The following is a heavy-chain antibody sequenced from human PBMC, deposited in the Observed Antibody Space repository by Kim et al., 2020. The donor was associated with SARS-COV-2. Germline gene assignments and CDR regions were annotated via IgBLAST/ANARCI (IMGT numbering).Heavy chain of an antibody. CDR1: GFNFNTYG. CDR2: IWIDGSDE. Sequence: GGSLRLSCSASGFNFNTYGMHWVRQAPGKGLEWVAVIWIDGSDEYYADSVRGRFTISRDNSKDTLYLQMRSQRAEDTAVYYCARGPHYDSYSGYSDYYYGMDGWGQGTTVTVYS. D-gene: IGHD3-3*01. J-gene: IGHJ6*02. CDR3: ARGPHYDSYSGYSDYYYGMDG. V-gene: IGHV3-33*01.